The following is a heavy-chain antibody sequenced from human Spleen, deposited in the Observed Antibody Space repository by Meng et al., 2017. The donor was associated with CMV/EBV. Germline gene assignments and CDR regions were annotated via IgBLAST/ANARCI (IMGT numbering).Heavy chain of an antibody. V-gene: IGHV3-33*06. Sequence: GGSLRLSCAASGFTFSSSVMQWVRQAPGKGLEWVAVIWFDGSHKEFADSVKGRFDISRDNSKNTLFLQMNDLRAEDTALYYCAKPGTPTSTYYSYLDYWGPGSMVTVSS. CDR1: GFTFSSSV. J-gene: IGHJ4*02. D-gene: IGHD1-26*01. CDR2: IWFDGSHK. CDR3: AKPGTPTSTYYSYLDY.